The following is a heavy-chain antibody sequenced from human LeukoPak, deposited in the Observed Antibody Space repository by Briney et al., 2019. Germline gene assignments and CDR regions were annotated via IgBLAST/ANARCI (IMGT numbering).Heavy chain of an antibody. Sequence: PSETLSLTCTVSGGSISSGSYYWSWIRQPAGKGLEWIGRIYTSGGTNYNPSLKSRVTISVDTSKNQFSLKLSSVTAADTAVYYCARHIGGGYRGYGLDYWGQGTLVTVSS. D-gene: IGHD5-12*01. CDR2: IYTSGGT. CDR3: ARHIGGGYRGYGLDY. V-gene: IGHV4-61*02. J-gene: IGHJ4*02. CDR1: GGSISSGSYY.